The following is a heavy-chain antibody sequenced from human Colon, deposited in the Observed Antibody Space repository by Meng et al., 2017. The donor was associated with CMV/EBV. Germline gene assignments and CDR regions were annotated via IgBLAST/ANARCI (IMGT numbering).Heavy chain of an antibody. J-gene: IGHJ4*02. D-gene: IGHD2-2*01. CDR2: IRSRIYGGAA. CDR3: ARGMTVPGAKYYFDY. V-gene: IGHV3-49*04. CDR1: GFTFRDYG. Sequence: GGSLSLSCTPSGFTFRDYGISWVRQAPGKGLEWVSFIRSRIYGGAAEYAASVEGRFTVSRDDSNNMAYLQMNYLKTEDTAVYYCARGMTVPGAKYYFDYWGQGALVTVSS.